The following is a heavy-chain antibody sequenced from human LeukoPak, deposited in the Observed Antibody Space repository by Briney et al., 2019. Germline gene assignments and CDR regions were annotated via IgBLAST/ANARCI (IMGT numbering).Heavy chain of an antibody. J-gene: IGHJ5*02. V-gene: IGHV3-48*03. D-gene: IGHD1-20*01. CDR1: GFTFSSYE. CDR2: ISSSGSTI. Sequence: GSLRLSCAASGFTFSSYEMNWVRPAPGKGLEWVSYISSSGSTIYYADSVKGRFTISRDNAKNSLYLQMNSLRAEDTAVYYCARDRINWNDGFDPWGQGSLVTVSS. CDR3: ARDRINWNDGFDP.